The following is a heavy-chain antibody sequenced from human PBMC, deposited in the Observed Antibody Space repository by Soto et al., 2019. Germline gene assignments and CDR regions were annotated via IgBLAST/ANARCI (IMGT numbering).Heavy chain of an antibody. CDR1: GGTFSSYT. J-gene: IGHJ4*02. D-gene: IGHD5-12*01. Sequence: SVKVSCKASGGTFSSYTISWVRQAPGQGLEWMGRIIPILGIANYAQKFQGRVTITADKSTSTAYMELSSLRSEDTAVYYCARDATRRGSDYWGQGTLVPVSS. CDR3: ARDATRRGSDY. V-gene: IGHV1-69*04. CDR2: IIPILGIA.